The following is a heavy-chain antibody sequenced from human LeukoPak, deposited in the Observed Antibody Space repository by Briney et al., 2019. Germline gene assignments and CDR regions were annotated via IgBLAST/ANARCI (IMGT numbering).Heavy chain of an antibody. V-gene: IGHV3-7*01. J-gene: IGHJ3*02. Sequence: GGSLRLSCAASGFTFNRYWMSWVRQAPGKGLEWVANIKQDGSEKYYVDSVKGRFTISRDNAKNSLYLQMNSLRAEDTAVYYCARDRRCSGGSCYSWGAFDIWGQGTMVTVSS. CDR1: GFTFNRYW. CDR3: ARDRRCSGGSCYSWGAFDI. D-gene: IGHD2-15*01. CDR2: IKQDGSEK.